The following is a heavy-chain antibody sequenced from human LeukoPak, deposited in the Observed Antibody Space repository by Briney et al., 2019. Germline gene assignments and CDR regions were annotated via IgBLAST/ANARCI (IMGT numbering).Heavy chain of an antibody. CDR2: ISGSGGST. D-gene: IGHD5-18*01. CDR1: GFTFSSYA. V-gene: IGHV3-23*01. CDR3: AREGAAYSYGESYYYYYYMDV. Sequence: GGSLRLSCAASGFTFSSYAMSWVRQAPGKGLEWVSAISGSGGSTYYADSVKGRFTISRDNSKNTLYLQMNSLRAEDTAVYYCAREGAAYSYGESYYYYYYMDVWGKGTTVTVSS. J-gene: IGHJ6*03.